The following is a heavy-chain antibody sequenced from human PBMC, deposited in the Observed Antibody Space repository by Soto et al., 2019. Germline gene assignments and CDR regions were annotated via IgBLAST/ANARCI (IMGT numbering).Heavy chain of an antibody. D-gene: IGHD4-4*01. CDR3: VKDQEVRGIITTYNWFAP. CDR1: GFTCIDYG. CDR2: IWYDGSNK. Sequence: PWGSLRLCCAASGFTCIDYGMHWVRKTPGKGLEWVAVIWYDGSNKYYADSVKGRFTISRDNSKNTLYLQMNSLRAEDTAVYYCVKDQEVRGIITTYNWFAPLRKGILVTGS. J-gene: IGHJ5*02. V-gene: IGHV3-33*06.